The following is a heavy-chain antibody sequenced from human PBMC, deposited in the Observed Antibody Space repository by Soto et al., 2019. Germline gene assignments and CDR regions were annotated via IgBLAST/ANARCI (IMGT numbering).Heavy chain of an antibody. CDR3: ARDSSASDTSYSFAN. CDR2: INPNGGGT. V-gene: IGHV1-46*01. Sequence: QVQLVQSGAEMKKPGASVKVSCKASGYKFINHYMHWVRQAPGVGLEWMGIINPNGGGTDYAQKYQGRVTMTIDTSASSVHMDLSSLRSEDTAAYFCARDSSASDTSYSFANLGQGTLVTVSS. D-gene: IGHD2-2*01. J-gene: IGHJ4*02. CDR1: GYKFINHY.